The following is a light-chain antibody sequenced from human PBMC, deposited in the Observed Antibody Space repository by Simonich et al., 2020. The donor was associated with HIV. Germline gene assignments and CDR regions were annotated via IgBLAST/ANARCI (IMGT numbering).Light chain of an antibody. J-gene: IGLJ3*02. CDR3: SSYTSITTWV. Sequence: QSALTQPASVSGSPGQSITISCTETYTDVGAYNYVSWYQQFPGKAPKLIIYDVGTRPSGVSSRFSGSKSGNAASLTISGLQAEDEADYYCSSYTSITTWVFGEGTKLTVL. CDR1: YTDVGAYNY. CDR2: DVG. V-gene: IGLV2-14*01.